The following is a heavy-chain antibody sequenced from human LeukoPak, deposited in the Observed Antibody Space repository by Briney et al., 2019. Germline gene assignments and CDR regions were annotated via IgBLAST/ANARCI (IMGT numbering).Heavy chain of an antibody. CDR2: IYYSGST. J-gene: IGHJ4*02. CDR1: GGSISNYY. V-gene: IGHV4-59*01. CDR3: ARLAQIKYYFDY. Sequence: SETLSLTCTVSGGSISNYYWSWIRQPPGKGLEWIGYIYYSGSTNYNPSLKSRVTISVDTSKNQFSLKLSSVTAADTAVYYCARLAQIKYYFDYWGQGTLVTVSS.